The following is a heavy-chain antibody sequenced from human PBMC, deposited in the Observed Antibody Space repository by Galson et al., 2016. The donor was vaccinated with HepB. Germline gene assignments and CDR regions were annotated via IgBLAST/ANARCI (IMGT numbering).Heavy chain of an antibody. Sequence: SMILSCAASGCTPQNNAMHGVRQAPRKRLDWISLLTLDGDTTYSANSVKGRFTISRGNSKNSLYLQMSSLIAEDTALYYCAKDIYTGGWSKGDGFHYWGQGTLVTVSS. J-gene: IGHJ4*02. CDR3: AKDIYTGGWSKGDGFHY. D-gene: IGHD6-19*01. V-gene: IGHV3-43D*03. CDR2: LTLDGDTT. CDR1: GCTPQNNA.